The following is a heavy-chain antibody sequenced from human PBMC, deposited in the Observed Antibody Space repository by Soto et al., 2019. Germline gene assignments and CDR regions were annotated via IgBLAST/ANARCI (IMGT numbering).Heavy chain of an antibody. V-gene: IGHV1-46*01. CDR3: ARDRRIVVVPAAIPNYYYGMDV. CDR1: GYTFIRYY. Sequence: GASVKVSCKASGYTFIRYYMHWVRQAPGQGLEWMGTINPSGGSTSYAQKFQGRVTMTRDTSTSTVYMELSSLRSEDTAVYYCARDRRIVVVPAAIPNYYYGMDVWGQGTTVTVS. D-gene: IGHD2-2*01. CDR2: INPSGGST. J-gene: IGHJ6*02.